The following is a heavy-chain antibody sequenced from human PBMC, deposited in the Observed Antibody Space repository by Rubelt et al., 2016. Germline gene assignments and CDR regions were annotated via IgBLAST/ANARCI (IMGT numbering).Heavy chain of an antibody. CDR1: GYTFTSYG. V-gene: IGHV1-18*01. Sequence: QVQLVQSGAEVKKPGASVKVSCKASGYTFTSYGISWVRQAPGQGLEWMGWISAYNGNTNYAQKLQGRVTMTTVTSTSTAYMELRSLRSDDTAVYYCASMYSSSWYRGWFDPWGQGTLVTVSS. J-gene: IGHJ5*02. CDR3: ASMYSSSWYRGWFDP. CDR2: ISAYNGNT. D-gene: IGHD6-13*01.